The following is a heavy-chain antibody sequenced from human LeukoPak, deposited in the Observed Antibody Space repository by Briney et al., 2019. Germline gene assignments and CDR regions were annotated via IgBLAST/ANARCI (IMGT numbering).Heavy chain of an antibody. Sequence: PGGSLRLSCAASGFTFSSYWMHWVRQAPGKGLVWVSRINSDGSSTIYADSVKGRFTISRDNAKNTLYLQMNSLRAEDTAVYYCARGALHCSGGSCYYWFDPWGQGTLVTVSS. D-gene: IGHD2-15*01. CDR3: ARGALHCSGGSCYYWFDP. J-gene: IGHJ5*02. V-gene: IGHV3-74*01. CDR1: GFTFSSYW. CDR2: INSDGSST.